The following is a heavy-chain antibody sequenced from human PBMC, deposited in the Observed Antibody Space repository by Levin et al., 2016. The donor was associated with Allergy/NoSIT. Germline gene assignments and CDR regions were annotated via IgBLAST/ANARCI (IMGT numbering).Heavy chain of an antibody. Sequence: ASVKVSCKASGYTFTGYYMHWVRQAPGQGLEWMGWINPNTGGTNYAQKFQGRVTMTRDTSINTAYMELSRLRSDDTAVFYCARGWFEYASSPDGYWGQGTLVTVSS. V-gene: IGHV1-2*02. CDR2: INPNTGGT. J-gene: IGHJ4*02. D-gene: IGHD6-13*01. CDR3: ARGWFEYASSPDGY. CDR1: GYTFTGYY.